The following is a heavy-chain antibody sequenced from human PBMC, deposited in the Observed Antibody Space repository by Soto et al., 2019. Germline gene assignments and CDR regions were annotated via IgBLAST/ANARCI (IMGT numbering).Heavy chain of an antibody. CDR1: GFTFSAYA. D-gene: IGHD3-22*01. J-gene: IGHJ6*02. Sequence: SGGSLRLSCAASGFTFSAYALSWVRQAPGKGLEWVSAISGSGGSTYYADSVKGRFTISRDNSKNTLYLQMNSLRVEDTAVYYCAKGDYYDSSGYYTTRNYYYYGMDVWGQGTTVTVSS. CDR3: AKGDYYDSSGYYTTRNYYYYGMDV. V-gene: IGHV3-23*01. CDR2: ISGSGGST.